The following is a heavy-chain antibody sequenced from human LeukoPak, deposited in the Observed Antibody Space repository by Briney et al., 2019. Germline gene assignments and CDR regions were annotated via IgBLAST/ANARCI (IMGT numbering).Heavy chain of an antibody. CDR1: GFTFSSYD. CDR3: ARGRGYYFDY. J-gene: IGHJ4*02. V-gene: IGHV3-13*01. CDR2: IGTAGAT. Sequence: GGSLRLSCAASGFTFSSYDMHWVRQATGKGLEWVSVIGTAGATYYPGSVKGRFTISRENAKNSLYLQMNSLRAGDTAIYYCARGRGYYFDYWGQGTLVTVSS.